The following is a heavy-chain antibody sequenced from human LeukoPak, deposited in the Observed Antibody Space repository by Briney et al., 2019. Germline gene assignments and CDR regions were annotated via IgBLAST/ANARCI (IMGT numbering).Heavy chain of an antibody. D-gene: IGHD3-22*01. Sequence: EGALRLSCAVSGIPLRKYGMSWVPKAPGKGLEWVAGMRCSGGVQNYAEAVNGRISGSSDNSKNTLYLQFKSRRAGGVAVYSCTKRGVVIRVILVGFYKEAYYFNSWGQGARVTVSS. CDR2: MRCSGGVQ. CDR1: GIPLRKYG. CDR3: TKRGVVIRVILVGFYKEAYYFNS. V-gene: IGHV3-23*01. J-gene: IGHJ4*02.